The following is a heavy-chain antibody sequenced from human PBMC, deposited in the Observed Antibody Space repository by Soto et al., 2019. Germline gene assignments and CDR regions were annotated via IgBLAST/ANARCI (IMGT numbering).Heavy chain of an antibody. J-gene: IGHJ4*02. CDR2: IKSKTDGGTT. V-gene: IGHV3-15*01. CDR1: GFTFINAW. Sequence: EVQLVESGGDLVKPGGPLRLSCAASGFTFINAWMSWVRQAPGKGLEWVGRIKSKTDGGTTDYAAPVKGRFILSRDDSKQTVYLQMNSLKTEDTALYYCATGRGYSGYVYWGQGTLATVSS. D-gene: IGHD5-12*01. CDR3: ATGRGYSGYVY.